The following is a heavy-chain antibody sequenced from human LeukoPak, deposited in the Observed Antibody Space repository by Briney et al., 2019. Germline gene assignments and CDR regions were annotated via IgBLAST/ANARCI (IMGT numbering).Heavy chain of an antibody. Sequence: SETLSLTCTVSGGSISSYYWSWLRQPAGKGLVWIGRIYTSGSTNYTPSLKSRVTMSVDTSKNQFSLKLSSVTAADSAVYYCARDPGDGFDYWGQGTLVTVSS. CDR2: IYTSGST. CDR3: ARDPGDGFDY. D-gene: IGHD7-27*01. J-gene: IGHJ4*02. V-gene: IGHV4-4*07. CDR1: GGSISSYY.